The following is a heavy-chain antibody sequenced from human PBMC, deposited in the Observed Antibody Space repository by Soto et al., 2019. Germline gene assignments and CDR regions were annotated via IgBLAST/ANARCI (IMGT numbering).Heavy chain of an antibody. D-gene: IGHD3-10*01. CDR1: GGSFSGYY. CDR2: INHSGST. V-gene: IGHV4-34*01. Sequence: PSETLSLTCAVYGGSFSGYYWSWIRQPPGKGLEWIGEINHSGSTNYNPSLKSRVTISVDTSKNQFSLKLSSVTAADTAVYYCARGTPNYYGSGSYFKSGYYYGIDVWGQGTTVTVSS. J-gene: IGHJ6*02. CDR3: ARGTPNYYGSGSYFKSGYYYGIDV.